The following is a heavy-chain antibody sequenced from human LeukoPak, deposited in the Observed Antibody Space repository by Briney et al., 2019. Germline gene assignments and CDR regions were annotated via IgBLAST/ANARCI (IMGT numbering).Heavy chain of an antibody. CDR2: INPNSGGT. CDR1: GYTFTGYY. CDR3: ATDNRRYYDSSGNGGFDY. V-gene: IGHV1-2*02. J-gene: IGHJ4*02. Sequence: ASVKVSCKASGYTFTGYYMHWVRQAPGQGLEWMGWINPNSGGTNYAQKFQGRVTMTRDTSISTAYMELSRLRSDDTAVYYCATDNRRYYDSSGNGGFDYWGQGTLVTVSS. D-gene: IGHD3-22*01.